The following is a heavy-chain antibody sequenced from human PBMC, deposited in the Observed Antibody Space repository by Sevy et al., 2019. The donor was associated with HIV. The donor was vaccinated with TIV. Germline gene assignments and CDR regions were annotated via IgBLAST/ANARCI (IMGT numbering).Heavy chain of an antibody. D-gene: IGHD3-10*01. CDR1: GFTVSSNY. V-gene: IGHV3-53*01. J-gene: IGHJ4*02. CDR3: ARDPYGSGSYLVY. CDR2: IYSGGST. Sequence: GGSLRLSCAASGFTVSSNYMSWVRQAPGKGLEWVSVIYSGGSTYYADSVKGRFTISRDNSKNTLYLQMNSLRAEETAVYYCARDPYGSGSYLVYWGQGTLVTVSS.